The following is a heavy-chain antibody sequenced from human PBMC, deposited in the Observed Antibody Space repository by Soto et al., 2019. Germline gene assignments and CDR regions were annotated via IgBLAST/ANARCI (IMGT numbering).Heavy chain of an antibody. CDR2: VSGSGSRT. V-gene: IGHV3-23*01. J-gene: IGHJ4*02. CDR3: WIDRYCSSTTCYAWFDY. D-gene: IGHD2-2*01. CDR1: GFPFNSYA. Sequence: EVQLLESGGGLVQPGGSLRLSCAGSGFPFNSYAMSWVRQAPGKGLKWVSTVSGSGSRTYYADSVKGRFTISRDNSKNTLYLQMNSLRAEETAVYYCWIDRYCSSTTCYAWFDYWGQGALVTVCS.